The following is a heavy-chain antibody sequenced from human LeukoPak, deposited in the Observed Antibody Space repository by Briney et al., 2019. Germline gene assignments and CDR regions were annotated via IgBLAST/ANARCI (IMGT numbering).Heavy chain of an antibody. D-gene: IGHD3-10*01. CDR2: ISGSGGST. V-gene: IGHV3-23*01. CDR1: RFTFSSYA. Sequence: GGSLRLSCAASRFTFSSYAMSWVRQAPGKGLEWVSAISGSGGSTYYADSVKGRFTISRDNSKNTLYLQMNSLRAEDTAVYYCANMVRGVRSWFDPWGQGTLVTVSS. J-gene: IGHJ5*02. CDR3: ANMVRGVRSWFDP.